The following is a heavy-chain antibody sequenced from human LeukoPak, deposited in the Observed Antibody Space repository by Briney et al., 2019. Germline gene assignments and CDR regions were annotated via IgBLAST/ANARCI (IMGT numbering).Heavy chain of an antibody. CDR1: GFTFSSFG. J-gene: IGHJ4*02. CDR3: ARGDYGDYAYFDY. Sequence: GGSLRLSCAASGFTFSSFGMHWVRQAPGKGLEWVAIIWYDGSNKYYADSVKGRFTISRDNSKNTLYLQMNSLRAEDTAVYYCARGDYGDYAYFDYWGQGTLVTVSS. CDR2: IWYDGSNK. D-gene: IGHD4-17*01. V-gene: IGHV3-33*01.